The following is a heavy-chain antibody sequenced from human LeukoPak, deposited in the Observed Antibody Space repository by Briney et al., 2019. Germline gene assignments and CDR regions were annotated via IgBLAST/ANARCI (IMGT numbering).Heavy chain of an antibody. CDR2: ISGGGGST. D-gene: IGHD4/OR15-4a*01. J-gene: IGHJ5*02. Sequence: GGSLRLSCAASGFTFDDYAMHWVRQAPGKGLEWVALISGGGGSTHYAESVKGRFTISRDNNKNSLYLQLNSLRTEDTAFYYCAKDLGPRGAAWFDPWGQGTLVTVSS. CDR3: AKDLGPRGAAWFDP. V-gene: IGHV3-43*02. CDR1: GFTFDDYA.